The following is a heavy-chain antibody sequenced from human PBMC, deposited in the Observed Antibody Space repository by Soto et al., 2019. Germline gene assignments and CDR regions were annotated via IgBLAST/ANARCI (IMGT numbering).Heavy chain of an antibody. CDR3: AREGTIRGDDY. CDR2: MNPNSGNT. V-gene: IGHV1-8*01. Sequence: QVQLVQSGAEVKKPGASVRVSCKASGYTFTSYDINWVRQATGQGLEWMGWMNPNSGNTGYAQKFQGRVTMTRNTSLSTDYMELSSVRSEETAVYYCAREGTIRGDDYWGQGTLVTVSS. CDR1: GYTFTSYD. D-gene: IGHD2-2*02. J-gene: IGHJ4*02.